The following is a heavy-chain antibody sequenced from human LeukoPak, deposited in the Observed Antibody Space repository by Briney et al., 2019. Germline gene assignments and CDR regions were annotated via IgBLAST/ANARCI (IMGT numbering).Heavy chain of an antibody. CDR1: GGSISSYF. Sequence: SETLSLTCTVSGGSISSYFWSWIRQPAGKGLEWIGRIYTSGSTNYNPSLKSRVTMSVDTSKNQFSLKLSSVTAADTAVYYCARDSTPTTYYYDSSGYEYWGQGTQVTVSS. J-gene: IGHJ4*02. CDR2: IYTSGST. V-gene: IGHV4-4*07. CDR3: ARDSTPTTYYYDSSGYEY. D-gene: IGHD3-22*01.